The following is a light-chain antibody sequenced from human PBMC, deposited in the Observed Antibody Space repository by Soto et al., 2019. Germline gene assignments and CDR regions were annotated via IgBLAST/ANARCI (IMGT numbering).Light chain of an antibody. CDR3: QQSNTFWT. J-gene: IGKJ1*01. CDR1: QSISSW. Sequence: DIQMTQSPSTLSTSVGDRVTITCRASQSISSWLAWYQQKPGKAPRLLIYDVSSLESGVPSRFSGSGSGTEFTLTISSLQPDDFATYYCQQSNTFWTFGQGTKVEI. V-gene: IGKV1-5*01. CDR2: DVS.